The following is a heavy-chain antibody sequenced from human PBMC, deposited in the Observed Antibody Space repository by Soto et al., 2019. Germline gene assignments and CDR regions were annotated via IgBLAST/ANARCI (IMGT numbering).Heavy chain of an antibody. J-gene: IGHJ4*02. CDR1: GCTFSRYS. D-gene: IGHD5-12*01. V-gene: IGHV3-48*02. CDR2: ISSSSSTI. CDR3: ARYSGYVE. Sequence: EVQLVESGGGLVQPGGSLRLSCAASGCTFSRYSMNWVRQARGKGLEWFSYISSSSSTIYYADSVKGGFTISRDNAKNSLYLQMNSLRDEDTAVYYCARYSGYVEWGQGTLVTVSS.